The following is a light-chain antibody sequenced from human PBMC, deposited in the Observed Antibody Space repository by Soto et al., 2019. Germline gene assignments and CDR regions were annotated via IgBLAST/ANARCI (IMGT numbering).Light chain of an antibody. CDR1: QSVSSY. V-gene: IGKV3-11*01. CDR3: QQRSNWSWT. CDR2: DAS. Sequence: EIVLTQSPATLSLSPGERATLSCRASQSVSSYLAWYQQKPGQAPRLLIYDASNRATGIPARFSGSGSGTDFTLTISSLEPEDFAVYYCQQRSNWSWTFGRGTKVELK. J-gene: IGKJ1*01.